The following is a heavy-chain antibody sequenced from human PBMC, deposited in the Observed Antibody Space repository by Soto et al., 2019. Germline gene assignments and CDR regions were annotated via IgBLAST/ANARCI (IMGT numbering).Heavy chain of an antibody. V-gene: IGHV4-34*01. D-gene: IGHD3-9*01. CDR2: INHSGST. CDR1: GGSFSGYY. Sequence: ASETLSLTCAVYGGSFSGYYWSWIRQPPGKGLEWIGEINHSGSTNYNPSLKSRVTISVDTSKNQFSLKLSSVTAADTAVYYCARAVRYFDWLFPYYYYYGMDVWGQGTTVTVSS. J-gene: IGHJ6*02. CDR3: ARAVRYFDWLFPYYYYYGMDV.